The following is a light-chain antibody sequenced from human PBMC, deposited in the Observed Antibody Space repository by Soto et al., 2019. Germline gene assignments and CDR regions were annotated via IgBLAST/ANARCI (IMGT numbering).Light chain of an antibody. V-gene: IGLV4-69*01. CDR1: SGHSTYA. J-gene: IGLJ2*01. CDR2: LNNDGSH. Sequence: QPVLTQSPSASASLGASVKLTCTLSSGHSTYAIAWHQQQPEKGPRFLMKLNNDGSHYKGDGIPDRFSGSSSGAERYLTISSLQSEDEADYYCQTWDTGIRVFGGGTKLTVL. CDR3: QTWDTGIRV.